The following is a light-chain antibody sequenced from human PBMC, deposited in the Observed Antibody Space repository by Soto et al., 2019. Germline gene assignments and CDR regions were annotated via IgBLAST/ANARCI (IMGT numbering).Light chain of an antibody. Sequence: EIVMTQSPATLSVSPWERATLSCRASQSVSSNLAWYQQKPGQAPRLLMYGASTRATAIPARFSGSGSGTEFTFTINSLQPEDVATYYCQQYGTSTGTFGPGTKVDIK. V-gene: IGKV3-15*01. CDR1: QSVSSN. CDR3: QQYGTSTGT. CDR2: GAS. J-gene: IGKJ3*01.